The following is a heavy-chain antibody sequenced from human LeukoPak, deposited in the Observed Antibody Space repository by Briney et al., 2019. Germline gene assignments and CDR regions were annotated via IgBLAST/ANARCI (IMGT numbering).Heavy chain of an antibody. CDR3: ARRGVYYYDSSGRANYYFDY. Sequence: SVKVSCKASGGTFSSYAISWVRQAPGQGLEWMGGIIPIFGTANYAQKFQGRVTITADESTTTAYMELSSLRSDDTAVYYCARRGVYYYDSSGRANYYFDYWGQGTLVTVSS. V-gene: IGHV1-69*13. D-gene: IGHD3-22*01. J-gene: IGHJ4*02. CDR1: GGTFSSYA. CDR2: IIPIFGTA.